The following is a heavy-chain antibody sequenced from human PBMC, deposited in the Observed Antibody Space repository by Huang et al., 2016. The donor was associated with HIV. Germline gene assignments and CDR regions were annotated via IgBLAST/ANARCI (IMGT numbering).Heavy chain of an antibody. Sequence: EVQLVQSGAEVKKPGESLKISCKGSGYRFRSNWIGWVRQMPGKGLEWIGIIYPVDPDTRDSPSFQGQVTISADKSINTAYLQWSSLKASDTAMYYCARLIGSPSFYYGLDVWGQGTTVTVSS. J-gene: IGHJ6*02. CDR3: ARLIGSPSFYYGLDV. D-gene: IGHD3-10*01. V-gene: IGHV5-51*01. CDR1: GYRFRSNW. CDR2: IYPVDPDT.